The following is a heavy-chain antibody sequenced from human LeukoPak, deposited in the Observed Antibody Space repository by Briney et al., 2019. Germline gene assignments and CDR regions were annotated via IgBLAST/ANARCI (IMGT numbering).Heavy chain of an antibody. CDR2: IYYSGST. CDR1: GGSISSYY. J-gene: IGHJ4*02. Sequence: PSETLSLTCTVSGGSISSYYWSWIRQPPGKGLEWIGYIYYSGSTNYNPSLKSRVTISVDTSKNQFSLKLSSVTAADTAVYYCARYLEDVSGSYSLDYWGQGTLVTVSS. CDR3: ARYLEDVSGSYSLDY. D-gene: IGHD1-26*01. V-gene: IGHV4-59*12.